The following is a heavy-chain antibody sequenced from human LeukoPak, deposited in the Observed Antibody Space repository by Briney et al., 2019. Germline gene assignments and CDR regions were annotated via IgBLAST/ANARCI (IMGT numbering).Heavy chain of an antibody. CDR1: GGSMSSYY. V-gene: IGHV4-59*08. D-gene: IGHD3-3*01. CDR2: IYYSGST. CDR3: ARHGWITIFGVETNWFDP. Sequence: PSETLSLTCTVSGGSMSSYYWSWIRQPPGKGLEWIGYIYYSGSTNYNPSLKSRVTISVDTSKNQFSLKLSSVTAADTAVYYCARHGWITIFGVETNWFDPWGQGTLVTVSS. J-gene: IGHJ5*02.